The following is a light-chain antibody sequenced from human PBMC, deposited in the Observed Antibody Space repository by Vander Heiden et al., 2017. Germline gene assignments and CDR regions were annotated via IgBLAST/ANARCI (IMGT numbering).Light chain of an antibody. CDR2: DAS. CDR1: QGISSA. V-gene: IGKV1-13*02. J-gene: IGKJ3*01. Sequence: AIELTQSPSPLAACVGDRVTIACRASQGISSALAWYQQKPGKAPKLLIYDASSLESGVPSRFSGSGSGTDFTLTISSLQPEDFATYYCQQFNSYPLTFGPGTKVDIK. CDR3: QQFNSYPLT.